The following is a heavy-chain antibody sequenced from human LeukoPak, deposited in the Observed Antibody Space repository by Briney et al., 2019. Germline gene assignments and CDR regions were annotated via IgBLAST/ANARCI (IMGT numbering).Heavy chain of an antibody. CDR1: GGSINNYY. D-gene: IGHD4-17*01. CDR2: IYYSGST. Sequence: KTSETLSLTCTVSGGSINNYYWSWVRQPPGKGLEWIGYIYYSGSTNYNPFLKSRVTISIDTSKNQFSLKLSSVTAADTAVYYCARGGLGTSRGDYLGHWGQGTLVTVSS. J-gene: IGHJ4*02. CDR3: ARGGLGTSRGDYLGH. V-gene: IGHV4-59*01.